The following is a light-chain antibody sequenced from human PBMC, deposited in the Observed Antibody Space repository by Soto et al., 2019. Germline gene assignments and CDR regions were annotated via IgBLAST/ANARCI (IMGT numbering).Light chain of an antibody. CDR3: SSYTSSSLVV. J-gene: IGLJ2*01. V-gene: IGLV2-14*01. CDR1: SSDVGRCNY. Sequence: QSALTLRASVSGSPGQSITISCTGTSSDVGRCNYVSWYQQHPGKAPKLMIYEVSNRPSGVSNRFSGSKSGNTASLTISGLQAEDEADYYCSSYTSSSLVVFGAGTKLTVL. CDR2: EVS.